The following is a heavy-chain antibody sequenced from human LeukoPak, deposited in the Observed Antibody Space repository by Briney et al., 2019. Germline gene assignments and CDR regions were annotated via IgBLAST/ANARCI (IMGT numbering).Heavy chain of an antibody. CDR1: GGSFSGYY. J-gene: IGHJ6*03. D-gene: IGHD2-15*01. CDR2: INHSGST. Sequence: PSETLSLTCAVYGGSFSGYYWSWIRQPPGKGLEWIGEINHSGSTNYNPSLKSRVTISVDTSKNQFSLKLSSVTAADTAVYYCARDGHCSGGSCYYYYYYMDVWGKGTTVTISS. CDR3: ARDGHCSGGSCYYYYYYMDV. V-gene: IGHV4-34*01.